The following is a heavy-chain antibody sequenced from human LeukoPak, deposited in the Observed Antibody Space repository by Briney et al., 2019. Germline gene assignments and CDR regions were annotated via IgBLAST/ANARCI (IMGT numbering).Heavy chain of an antibody. V-gene: IGHV3-23*01. Sequence: SGGSLSLSCAASGFTFSSYTMIWVRQAPGKGLEWVSAMSGSGDSTSYAVSVKGRFTISRDTSKNTLYLQMNSLRAEDTAVYYCARGHSSGYYADAFDIWGQGTMVTVSS. CDR3: ARGHSSGYYADAFDI. D-gene: IGHD3-22*01. CDR2: MSGSGDST. J-gene: IGHJ3*02. CDR1: GFTFSSYT.